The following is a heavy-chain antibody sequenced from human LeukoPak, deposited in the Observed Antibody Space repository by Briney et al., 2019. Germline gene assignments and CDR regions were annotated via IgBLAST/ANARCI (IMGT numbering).Heavy chain of an antibody. J-gene: IGHJ4*02. V-gene: IGHV4-59*01. Sequence: PWETLSLTCAVHGGSFSGDYWNWIRQTPGKGLEWLGNSYFTGSTKYNPSLKSRVTISLDTSKNQFSLYLSSVTAADTAVYYCARLTSTHYYYFWSGYPERGAPFDYWGQGALVTVSS. D-gene: IGHD3-3*01. CDR1: GGSFSGDY. CDR2: SYFTGST. CDR3: ARLTSTHYYYFWSGYPERGAPFDY.